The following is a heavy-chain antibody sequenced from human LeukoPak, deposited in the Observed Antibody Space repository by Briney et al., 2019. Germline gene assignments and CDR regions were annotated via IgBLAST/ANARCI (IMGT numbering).Heavy chain of an antibody. J-gene: IGHJ3*02. Sequence: GGSLRLSCAASGFTIDDYTMRWVRHAPGKGLEWVSLISRDGGSTYYADSVKGRFTISRDNSKNSLYLQMNSLRTEDTAVYYCAKDRHSITMMTVACDIWGQGTMVTVSS. CDR3: AKDRHSITMMTVACDI. CDR1: GFTIDDYT. D-gene: IGHD3-22*01. V-gene: IGHV3-43*01. CDR2: ISRDGGST.